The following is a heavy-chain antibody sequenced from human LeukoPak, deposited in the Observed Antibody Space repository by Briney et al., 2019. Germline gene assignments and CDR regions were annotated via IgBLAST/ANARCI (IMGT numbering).Heavy chain of an antibody. CDR1: GASITSDGYY. V-gene: IGHV4-31*03. CDR2: ISYNGNT. Sequence: PSETLSLTCTVSGASITSDGYYWSWIRQHPGKGLEWIGYISYNGNTYYNPSLRSRVTISVDTSKNQFSLNLTSVTAADTAVYYCARERFGELFNSEGDWFDPWGQGTLVTVSS. CDR3: ARERFGELFNSEGDWFDP. D-gene: IGHD3-10*01. J-gene: IGHJ5*02.